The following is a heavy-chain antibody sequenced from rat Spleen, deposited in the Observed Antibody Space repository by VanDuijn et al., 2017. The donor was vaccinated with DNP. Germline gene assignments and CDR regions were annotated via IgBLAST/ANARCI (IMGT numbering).Heavy chain of an antibody. CDR2: IIYDGSRT. CDR3: ASLILRDSGYYFDY. CDR1: GFIFSNSD. Sequence: EVHLVESGGGLVQPGRSLKLSCAASGFIFSNSDMAWVRQAPKKGLEWVATIIYDGSRTYYRDSVKGRFTISRDNEKNTQYLQMDSLRSEDTATYYCASLILRDSGYYFDYWGQGVMVTVSS. V-gene: IGHV5S10*01. J-gene: IGHJ2*01. D-gene: IGHD4-1*01.